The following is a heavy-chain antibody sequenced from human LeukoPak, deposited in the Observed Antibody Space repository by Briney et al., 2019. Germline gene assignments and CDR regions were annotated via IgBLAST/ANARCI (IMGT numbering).Heavy chain of an antibody. CDR3: AKVPYIGSYNSDWYVDL. V-gene: IGHV1-46*01. Sequence: ASVKVSCKASGYTFTGYYMHWVRQAPGQGLEWMGWINPNSGGSTSYAQKFQGRVTMTRDTSASTVYMELSSLRSEDTAVYYCAKVPYIGSYNSDWYVDLWGRGTLVTVSS. CDR2: INPNSGGST. CDR1: GYTFTGYY. J-gene: IGHJ2*01. D-gene: IGHD1-26*01.